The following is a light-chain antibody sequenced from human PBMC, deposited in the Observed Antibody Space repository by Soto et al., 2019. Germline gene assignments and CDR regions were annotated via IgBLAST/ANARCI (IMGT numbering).Light chain of an antibody. V-gene: IGLV1-47*01. J-gene: IGLJ2*01. Sequence: QPALTQPPSASGTPGQRVTISCSGSSSNIGSNYVYWYQQLPGTAPKLLIYRNNQRPSGVPDRFSGSKSGTSASLAISGLRSEDEADYCCAAWDDSLSAVVFGGGTKVTVL. CDR2: RNN. CDR3: AAWDDSLSAVV. CDR1: SSNIGSNY.